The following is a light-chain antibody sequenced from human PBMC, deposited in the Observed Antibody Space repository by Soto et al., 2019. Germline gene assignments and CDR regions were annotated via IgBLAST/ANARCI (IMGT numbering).Light chain of an antibody. CDR2: DAS. CDR1: QSISSW. Sequence: DIQMTRSPSTLSASVGDRVTITCRASQSISSWLAWYQQKQGKAPKIMIYDASSLESGVPSRFSDSVSGTEGTITISSLQTDDGSTYYCQQYNSFLWTFGQGTKVDIK. V-gene: IGKV1-5*01. CDR3: QQYNSFLWT. J-gene: IGKJ1*01.